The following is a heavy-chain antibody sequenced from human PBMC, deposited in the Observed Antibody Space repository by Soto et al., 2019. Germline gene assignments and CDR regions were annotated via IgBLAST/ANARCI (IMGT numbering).Heavy chain of an antibody. CDR1: GFSLISYW. CDR2: INMAGTAI. Sequence: PWGSLRLSCAASGFSLISYWMHLFRQSPGKGLVWVSRINMAGTAINYAGSVKGRFTISRDNAKNTLFLQMNSLRDDDTAMYYCVRGNDGYGVFDYWGQGALVTVSS. D-gene: IGHD5-18*01. V-gene: IGHV3-74*01. J-gene: IGHJ4*02. CDR3: VRGNDGYGVFDY.